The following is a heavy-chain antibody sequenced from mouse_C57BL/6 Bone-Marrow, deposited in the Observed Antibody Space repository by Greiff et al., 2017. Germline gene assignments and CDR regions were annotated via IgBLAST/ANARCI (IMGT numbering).Heavy chain of an antibody. CDR1: GYTFTDYY. J-gene: IGHJ2*01. V-gene: IGHV1-76*01. D-gene: IGHD1-1*01. CDR2: IYPGSGNT. Sequence: LVESGAELVRPGASVKLSCKASGYTFTDYYINWVKQRPGQGLEWIARIYPGSGNTYYNEKFKGKATLTAEKSSSTAYMQLSSLTSEDSAVYFCARSSYYFYDYWGQGTTLTVSS. CDR3: ARSSYYFYDY.